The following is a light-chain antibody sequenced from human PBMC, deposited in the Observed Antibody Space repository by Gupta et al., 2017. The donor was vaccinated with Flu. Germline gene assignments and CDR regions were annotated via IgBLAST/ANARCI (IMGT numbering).Light chain of an antibody. CDR3: CSLAGGLYV. J-gene: IGLJ1*01. CDR2: DVS. CDR1: TIVGGGYAY. Sequence: SATSTSTCTTIVGGGYAYVSWYQQHPGNDPNLFIYDVSNRTAEGPDRFSGSKSCTTASLTISGRQAEDEDDYYCCSLAGGLYVFGTGTEVTVL. V-gene: IGLV2-11*01.